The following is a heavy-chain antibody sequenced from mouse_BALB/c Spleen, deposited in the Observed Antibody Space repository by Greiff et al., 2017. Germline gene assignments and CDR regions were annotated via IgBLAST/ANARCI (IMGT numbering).Heavy chain of an antibody. D-gene: IGHD2-4*01. CDR1: GFTFSSYY. J-gene: IGHJ4*01. CDR3: ARDYDGAMDY. V-gene: IGHV5-6-2*01. Sequence: EVHLVESGGGLVKPGGSLKLSCAASGFTFSSYYMSWVRQTPEKRLELVAAINSNGGGTYSPDTVKGRFTISRDNAKNTLYLQMSSLKSEDTALYYCARDYDGAMDYWGQGTSVTVSS. CDR2: INSNGGGT.